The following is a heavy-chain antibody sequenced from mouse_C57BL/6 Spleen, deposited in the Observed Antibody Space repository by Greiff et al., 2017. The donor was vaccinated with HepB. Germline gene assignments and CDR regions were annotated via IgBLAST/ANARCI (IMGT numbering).Heavy chain of an antibody. CDR2: IYPGSGST. CDR3: AREVIEMGLRDAMDY. J-gene: IGHJ4*01. V-gene: IGHV1-55*01. Sequence: QVQLQQSGAELVKPGASVKMSCKASGYTFTSYWITWVKQRPGQGLEWIGDIYPGSGSTNYNEKFKSKATLTVDTSSSTAYMKLSSLTSEDSAVYYCAREVIEMGLRDAMDYWGQGTSVTVSS. D-gene: IGHD2-4*01. CDR1: GYTFTSYW.